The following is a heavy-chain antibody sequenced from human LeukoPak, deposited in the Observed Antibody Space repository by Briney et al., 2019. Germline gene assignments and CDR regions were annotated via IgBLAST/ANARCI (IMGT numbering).Heavy chain of an antibody. V-gene: IGHV4-61*02. CDR1: GGSISSGSYY. CDR3: ARVFEN. J-gene: IGHJ4*02. Sequence: TLSLTCTVSGGSISSGSYYWSWIRQPAGKGLEWIGRIYASGSTNYNPSLKSRVTISVDTSKNQFCLKLSSVTAADTAVYYCARVFENWGQGTLVTVSS. CDR2: IYASGST.